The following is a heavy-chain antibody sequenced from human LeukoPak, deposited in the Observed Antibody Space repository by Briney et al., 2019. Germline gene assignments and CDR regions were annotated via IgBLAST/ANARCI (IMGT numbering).Heavy chain of an antibody. Sequence: GRFTISRDNAKNSLYLQMNSLRAEDTAVYYCARDGDIGWGQGTLVTVSS. CDR3: ARDGDIG. D-gene: IGHD7-27*01. V-gene: IGHV3-11*06. J-gene: IGHJ4*02.